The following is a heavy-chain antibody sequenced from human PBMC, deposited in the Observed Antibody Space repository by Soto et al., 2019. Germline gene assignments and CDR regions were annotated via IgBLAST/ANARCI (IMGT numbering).Heavy chain of an antibody. CDR1: GGSSRAYH. CDR2: FSYSGSL. CDR3: AGGPRYWSFAL. Sequence: GELQQWGTGLLKPSETLSLNCSVYGGSSRAYHWSWIRQSPGEGLEWIGEFSYSGSLNYNPSLKSSVAVSLDTYTNHFSLTMSSVTAADKAVYSCAGGPRYWSFALWGRGPLVPVS. J-gene: IGHJ2*01. D-gene: IGHD1-20*01. V-gene: IGHV4-34*01.